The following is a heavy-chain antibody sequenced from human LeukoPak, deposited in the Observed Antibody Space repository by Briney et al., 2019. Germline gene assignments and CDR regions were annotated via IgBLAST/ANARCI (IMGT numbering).Heavy chain of an antibody. D-gene: IGHD4-17*01. Sequence: GGSLRLSCAASGFTFRNYYMHWVRQAPGKGLEWVAVISLDGNNEYYADSVKGRFSLSRDNSMNTLYLQLNSLRAEDTAVYYCARDATTVRAFDIWGQGTMVTVSS. J-gene: IGHJ3*02. CDR2: ISLDGNNE. CDR3: ARDATTVRAFDI. CDR1: GFTFRNYY. V-gene: IGHV3-30-3*01.